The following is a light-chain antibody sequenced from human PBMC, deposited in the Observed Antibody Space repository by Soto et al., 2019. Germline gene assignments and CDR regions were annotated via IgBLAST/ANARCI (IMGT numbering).Light chain of an antibody. CDR2: DAS. J-gene: IGKJ4*01. Sequence: EIVLTQSPATLSLSPGERATLSCRASHRVRTCLAWYQQKPAQAPRHLLYDASKRATGILGRFSGSGSGTDSTLTISSLEPEDFAVYHCQQRSTWPPALSFGEGTKVEI. CDR1: HRVRTC. CDR3: QQRSTWPPALS. V-gene: IGKV3-11*01.